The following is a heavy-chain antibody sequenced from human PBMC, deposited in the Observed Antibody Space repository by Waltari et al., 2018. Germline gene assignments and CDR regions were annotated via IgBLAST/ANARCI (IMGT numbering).Heavy chain of an antibody. CDR1: GGSISSGDYY. D-gene: IGHD3-10*01. Sequence: QVQLQESGPGLVKPSPTLSLTCTFAGGSISSGDYYWSLTRQPPGKGLELIGYIYYSGSTYYNPSLKSRVTISVDTSKNQFSLKLSSVTAADTAVYYCATQMNVRGPFDYWGQGTLVTVSS. J-gene: IGHJ4*02. CDR3: ATQMNVRGPFDY. CDR2: IYYSGST. V-gene: IGHV4-30-4*08.